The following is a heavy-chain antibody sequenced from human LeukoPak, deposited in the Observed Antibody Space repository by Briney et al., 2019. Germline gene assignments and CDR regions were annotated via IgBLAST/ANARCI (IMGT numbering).Heavy chain of an antibody. CDR3: AKGSGNGYGSGPFDY. CDR2: ISVDGGEK. CDR1: GFTFSSFG. D-gene: IGHD3-10*01. V-gene: IGHV3-23*01. J-gene: IGHJ4*02. Sequence: AGGSLRLSCAASGFTFSSFGMTWVRQAPGKGLEWVSSISVDGGEKSYADSVKGRFVISRDNSKNTVYLQMNSLRAEDTAVYYCAKGSGNGYGSGPFDYWGQGTLVTVSS.